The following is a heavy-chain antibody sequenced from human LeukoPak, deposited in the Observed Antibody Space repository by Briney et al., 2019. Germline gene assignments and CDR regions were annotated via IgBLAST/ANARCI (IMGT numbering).Heavy chain of an antibody. CDR1: GFTFDDYG. J-gene: IGHJ3*02. D-gene: IGHD3-22*01. CDR2: INWNGGST. V-gene: IGHV3-20*04. CDR3: ARERGGNYYDSSGYSPEAFGI. Sequence: GGSLRLSCAASGFTFDDYGMSWVRQAPGKGLEWVSGINWNGGSTGYADSVKGRFTISRDNAKNSLYLQMNSLRAEDTALYYCARERGGNYYDSSGYSPEAFGIWGQGTMVTVSS.